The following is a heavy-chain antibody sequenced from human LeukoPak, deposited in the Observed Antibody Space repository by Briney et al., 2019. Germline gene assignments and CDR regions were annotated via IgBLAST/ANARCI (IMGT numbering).Heavy chain of an antibody. CDR2: IYSGGST. V-gene: IGHV3-53*01. J-gene: IGHJ4*02. Sequence: GGSLRLSCAASGFTVSSNYMSWVRQAPGKGLEWVSVIYSGGSTYYADSVKGRFTISRDNSKNTLYLQMNSLRAEDTAVYYCARVLSWWSVDYWGQGTLVTVSS. D-gene: IGHD2-15*01. CDR1: GFTVSSNY. CDR3: ARVLSWWSVDY.